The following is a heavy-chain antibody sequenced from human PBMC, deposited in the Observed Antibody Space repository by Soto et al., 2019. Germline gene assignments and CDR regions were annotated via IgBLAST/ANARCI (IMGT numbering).Heavy chain of an antibody. CDR3: ARAWGYYFDY. CDR1: GGSISSYY. CDR2: IYYSGST. Sequence: SETLSLTCAPSGGSISSYYWRWIWQPPGKGLEWIGYIYYSGSTNYNPSLKSRVTISVDTSKNQFSLKLSSVTAADTAVYYCARAWGYYFDYWGQGTLVTVS. J-gene: IGHJ4*02. V-gene: IGHV4-59*01. D-gene: IGHD7-27*01.